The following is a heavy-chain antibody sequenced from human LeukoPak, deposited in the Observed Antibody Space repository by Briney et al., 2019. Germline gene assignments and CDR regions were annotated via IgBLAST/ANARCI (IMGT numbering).Heavy chain of an antibody. CDR3: WSSDYFYMDV. D-gene: IGHD1-26*01. Sequence: SETLSLTCTVSGGSISSSSYYWGWIRQPPGKGLEWIGSIYYSGSTYYNPSLKSRVTISVDTSKSQFSLKLSSVTAADTAVYYCWSSDYFYMDVWGKGTTVTVSS. V-gene: IGHV4-39*01. CDR2: IYYSGST. J-gene: IGHJ6*03. CDR1: GGSISSSSYY.